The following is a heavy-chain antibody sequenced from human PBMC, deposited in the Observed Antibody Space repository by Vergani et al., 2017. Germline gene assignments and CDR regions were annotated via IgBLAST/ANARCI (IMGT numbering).Heavy chain of an antibody. CDR3: ARAAYYYDSSGYYYYFDY. CDR1: GGSFSGYY. V-gene: IGHV4-4*08. CDR2: IYTSGST. J-gene: IGHJ4*02. D-gene: IGHD3-22*01. Sequence: QLQLQESGPGLVKPSETLSLTCTVYGGSFSGYYWSWIRQPPGKGLEWIGRIYTSGSTNYNPSLKSRVTISVDTSKNQFSLKLSSVTAADTAVYYCARAAYYYDSSGYYYYFDYWGQGTLVTVSS.